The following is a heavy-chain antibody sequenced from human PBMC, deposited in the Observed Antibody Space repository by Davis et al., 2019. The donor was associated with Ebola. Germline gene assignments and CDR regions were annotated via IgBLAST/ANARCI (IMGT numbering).Heavy chain of an antibody. D-gene: IGHD4-17*01. CDR3: ASGEYGDSRYWYFDL. Sequence: PGGSLRLSCAASGFTFSSYWMSWVRQAPGKGLEWVANIKQDGSEKYYVDSVKGRFTISRDNAKNSLYLQMNSLRAEDTAVYYCASGEYGDSRYWYFDLWGRGTLVTVSS. CDR2: IKQDGSEK. CDR1: GFTFSSYW. J-gene: IGHJ2*01. V-gene: IGHV3-7*03.